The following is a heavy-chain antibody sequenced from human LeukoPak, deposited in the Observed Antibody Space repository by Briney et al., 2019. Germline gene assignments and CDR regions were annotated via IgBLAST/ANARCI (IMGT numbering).Heavy chain of an antibody. J-gene: IGHJ4*02. Sequence: GGSLRLSCAASGFTFKNNAMSWVRQAPGKGLEWVSGISDSGDSTYYADSVKGRFTISRDSSTSMLLLLMNSLRGEDTAMYYCAKATRPLGAFDFWGQGTLVTVSS. CDR2: ISDSGDST. D-gene: IGHD1-26*01. CDR1: GFTFKNNA. CDR3: AKATRPLGAFDF. V-gene: IGHV3-23*01.